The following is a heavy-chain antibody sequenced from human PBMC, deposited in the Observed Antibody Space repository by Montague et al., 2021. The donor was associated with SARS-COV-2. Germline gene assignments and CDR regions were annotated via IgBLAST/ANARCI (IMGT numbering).Heavy chain of an antibody. Sequence: SETLSLTCAVYGESFSGHYWTWIRQPPGKGLEWIGEIYHTGSTNYNPSLKSRVTISVDTSKNQFSLKLRSVTAADTAVYYCARGRIELSMIVVVMTGAYYYMDVWGKGTTVTVPS. V-gene: IGHV4-34*01. D-gene: IGHD3-22*01. J-gene: IGHJ6*03. CDR2: IYHTGST. CDR3: ARGRIELSMIVVVMTGAYYYMDV. CDR1: GESFSGHY.